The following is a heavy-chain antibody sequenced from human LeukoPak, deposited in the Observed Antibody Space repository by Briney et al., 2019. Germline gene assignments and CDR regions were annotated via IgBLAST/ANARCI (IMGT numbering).Heavy chain of an antibody. CDR2: ISSVSTYI. CDR3: ERLGYSSSSNIYYFDY. D-gene: IGHD6-6*01. V-gene: IGHV3-21*01. CDR1: GFTFNSYS. Sequence: GGSLRLSCAASGFTFNSYSMNWVRQAPGKGLEWVSSISSVSTYIYYADSVKGRFTISRDNAKNSLYLQMNSLRAEDTAVYYCERLGYSSSSNIYYFDYWGQGTLVTVSS. J-gene: IGHJ4*02.